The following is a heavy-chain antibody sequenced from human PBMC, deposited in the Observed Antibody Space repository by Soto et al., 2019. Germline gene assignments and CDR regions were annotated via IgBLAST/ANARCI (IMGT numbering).Heavy chain of an antibody. CDR1: VYTFTYFA. D-gene: IGHD2-15*01. J-gene: IGHJ4*02. CDR2: INAGNAHT. Sequence: QVQLAQSGAEEKKPGASVKVSCKASVYTFTYFAIHWVRQAPGQRLEWMGWINAGNAHTKYSQKFQGRVTITRDTSASTAYMELSSLRSEDTAVYYCARGVAPYYFDYWGQGTLVTVSS. CDR3: ARGVAPYYFDY. V-gene: IGHV1-3*05.